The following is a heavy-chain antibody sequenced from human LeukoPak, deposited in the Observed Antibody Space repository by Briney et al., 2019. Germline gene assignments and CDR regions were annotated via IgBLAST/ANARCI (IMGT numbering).Heavy chain of an antibody. CDR2: IIPIFGTA. CDR1: GGTFSSYA. J-gene: IGHJ4*02. V-gene: IGHV1-69*06. Sequence: SVKVSCKASGGTFSSYAISWVRQAPGQGLEWMGGIIPIFGTANYAQMFQGRVTITADKSTSTAYMELSRLRSDDTAVYYCARAVYCSGGSCYSDYWGQGTLVTVSS. D-gene: IGHD2-15*01. CDR3: ARAVYCSGGSCYSDY.